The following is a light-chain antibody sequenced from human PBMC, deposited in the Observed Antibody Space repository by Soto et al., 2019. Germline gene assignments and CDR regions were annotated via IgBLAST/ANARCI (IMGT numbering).Light chain of an antibody. CDR3: QSYDSSLSGYV. J-gene: IGLJ1*01. CDR2: ENN. V-gene: IGLV1-40*01. Sequence: QSVLTQPPSVSEAPGQRVTISRTGSSSNTGAGYEAHWYQQVPGTAPKLLIYENNNRPSGVPDRFSGSKSGTSASLAITGLQAEDEAEYYCQSYDSSLSGYVFGTGTKLTVL. CDR1: SSNTGAGYE.